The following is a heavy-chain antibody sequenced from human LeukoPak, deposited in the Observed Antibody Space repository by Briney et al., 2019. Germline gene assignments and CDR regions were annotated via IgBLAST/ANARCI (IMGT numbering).Heavy chain of an antibody. CDR3: ARGVRGGNGLFSFDI. D-gene: IGHD2-21*02. Sequence: PSETLSLTCAVYGGSFSGYYWSRIRQPPGKGLEWIGEINHSGSTNYNPSLKSRVTISVDTSKNQFSLKLSSVTAADTAVYYCARGVRGGNGLFSFDIWGQGTMVTVSP. V-gene: IGHV4-34*01. CDR2: INHSGST. CDR1: GGSFSGYY. J-gene: IGHJ3*02.